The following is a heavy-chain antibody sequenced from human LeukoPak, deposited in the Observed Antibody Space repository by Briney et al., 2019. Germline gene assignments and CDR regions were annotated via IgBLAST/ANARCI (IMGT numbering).Heavy chain of an antibody. D-gene: IGHD3-22*01. CDR3: ARQGYYYDSSGYHPSVLDY. CDR2: IYYSGST. CDR1: GGSISSSSYY. Sequence: PSETLSLTCSVSGGSISSSSYYWSWIRQPPGKGLEWIGSIYYSGSTYYNPSLKSRVTISVDTSKNQFSLKLSSVTASDTAVYYCARQGYYYDSSGYHPSVLDYWGQGTLVTVSS. J-gene: IGHJ4*02. V-gene: IGHV4-39*01.